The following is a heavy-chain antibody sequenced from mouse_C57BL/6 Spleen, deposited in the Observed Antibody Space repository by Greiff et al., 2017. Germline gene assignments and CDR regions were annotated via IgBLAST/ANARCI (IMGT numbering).Heavy chain of an antibody. CDR3: TTHYDYDVGFAY. CDR2: IRNKANNHAT. V-gene: IGHV6-6*01. J-gene: IGHJ3*01. CDR1: GFTFSDAW. D-gene: IGHD2-4*01. Sequence: EVQLQQSGGGLVQPGGSMKLSCAASGFTFSDAWMDWVRQSPEKGLEWVAEIRNKANNHATYYAESVKGRFTISRDDSKSSVYLRMNSLRAEDTGIYYCTTHYDYDVGFAYWGQGTLVTVSA.